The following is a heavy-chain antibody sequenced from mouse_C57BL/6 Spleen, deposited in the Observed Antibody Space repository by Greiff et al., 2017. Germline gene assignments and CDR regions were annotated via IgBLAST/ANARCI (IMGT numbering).Heavy chain of an antibody. Sequence: EVQLQQSGPVLVKPGASVKMSCKASGYTFTDYYMNWVKQSHGQSLEWIGVINPYNGGTSYNQKFKGKATLTVDKSSSTAYMELNSLTSEDAAVYYCARSKEDYSNWFAYWGQGTLVTVSA. V-gene: IGHV1-19*01. J-gene: IGHJ3*01. CDR1: GYTFTDYY. D-gene: IGHD2-5*01. CDR2: INPYNGGT. CDR3: ARSKEDYSNWFAY.